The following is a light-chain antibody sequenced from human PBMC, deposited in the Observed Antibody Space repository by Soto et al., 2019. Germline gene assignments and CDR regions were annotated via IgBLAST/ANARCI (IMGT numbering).Light chain of an antibody. J-gene: IGLJ1*01. CDR2: DVI. V-gene: IGLV2-11*01. CDR3: CSYAGSDTRV. CDR1: SSDVGTYTY. Sequence: QSALSQPRSVSGSPGQSVTISCSGTSSDVGTYTYVSWYQQHPGKAPNLIIDDVIKRPSGVPDRFSCSKSGNTATLTISGLQPEDEADYYCCSYAGSDTRVFGTGTKVTVL.